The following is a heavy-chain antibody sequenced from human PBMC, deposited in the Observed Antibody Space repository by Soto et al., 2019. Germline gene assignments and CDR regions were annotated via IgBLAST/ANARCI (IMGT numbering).Heavy chain of an antibody. CDR2: IYYSGST. Sequence: SETLSLTCTVSGGSVSSGDYYWSWIRQPPGKGLEWIGNIYYSGSTNYNPSLKSRATISVDTSKNQFSLKLNSVTAAVTAVYYCARGSDYGRYWGQGTLVTVSS. J-gene: IGHJ1*01. CDR1: GGSVSSGDYY. D-gene: IGHD4-17*01. V-gene: IGHV4-61*08. CDR3: ARGSDYGRY.